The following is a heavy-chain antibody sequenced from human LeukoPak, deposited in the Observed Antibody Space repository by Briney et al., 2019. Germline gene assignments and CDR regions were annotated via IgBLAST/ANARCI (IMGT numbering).Heavy chain of an antibody. J-gene: IGHJ1*01. D-gene: IGHD3-22*01. CDR2: VSYDGSNK. V-gene: IGHV3-30-3*01. CDR1: GFTFSSYA. Sequence: GRSLRLSCAASGFTFSSYAMHWVRQAPGKGLEWVAVVSYDGSNKYYADSVKGRFTISRDNSKNTLYLQMNRLRAEDTAVYYCESGAGGSGYPAEDFQHWGQGTLVTVSS. CDR3: ESGAGGSGYPAEDFQH.